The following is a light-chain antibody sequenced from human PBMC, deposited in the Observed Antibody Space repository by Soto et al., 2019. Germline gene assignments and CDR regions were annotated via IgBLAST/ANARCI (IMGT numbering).Light chain of an antibody. Sequence: EIVLTQSPATLSLSPGERATLSCRASQSVSSYLAWYQQKPGQAPRLLIYDASNRATGIPARFSGSGSGTDFTLTISSLEPEDVAVYYCQQYNSFAGTFGQGTKVEMK. V-gene: IGKV3-11*01. J-gene: IGKJ1*01. CDR3: QQYNSFAGT. CDR2: DAS. CDR1: QSVSSY.